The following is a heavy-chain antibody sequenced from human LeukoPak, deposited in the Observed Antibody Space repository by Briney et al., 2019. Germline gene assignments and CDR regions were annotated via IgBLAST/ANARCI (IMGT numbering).Heavy chain of an antibody. CDR3: AKEHLDTAMVRYYYYYYYMDV. V-gene: IGHV3-43*02. CDR2: ISGDGGST. D-gene: IGHD5-18*01. CDR1: GFTFDDYA. J-gene: IGHJ6*03. Sequence: GGSLRLSCAASGFTFDDYAMHWVRQAPGKGLEWVSLISGDGGSTYYADSVKGRFTISRDNSKNSLYLQMNSLRTEDTALYYCAKEHLDTAMVRYYYYYYYMDVWGKVTTVTVSS.